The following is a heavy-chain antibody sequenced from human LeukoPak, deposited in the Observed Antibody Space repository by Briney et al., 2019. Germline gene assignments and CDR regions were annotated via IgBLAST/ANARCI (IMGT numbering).Heavy chain of an antibody. Sequence: ASVKVSCKASGYTFTGYYMHWVRQAPGQGLEWMGWINPNSGGTNYAQKFQGRVTMTRDTSISTAYMELSRLRSDDTAVYYCAGTAHNWNDATHFVYWGQGTLVTVSS. CDR2: INPNSGGT. J-gene: IGHJ4*02. D-gene: IGHD1-1*01. V-gene: IGHV1-2*02. CDR1: GYTFTGYY. CDR3: AGTAHNWNDATHFVY.